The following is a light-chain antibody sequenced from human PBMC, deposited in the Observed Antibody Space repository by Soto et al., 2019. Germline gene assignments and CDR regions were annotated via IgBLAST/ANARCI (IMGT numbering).Light chain of an antibody. J-gene: IGKJ1*01. V-gene: IGKV3-11*01. Sequence: EIVLTQSPATLSLSPGERATLSCRASQSVSSYLAWYQQKPGQAPRLLIYDAFNRATGIPARFSGSGSGTDFTLTISSLEPEHFVVDYCQHRRNWPWTFGQGTKV. CDR3: QHRRNWPWT. CDR2: DAF. CDR1: QSVSSY.